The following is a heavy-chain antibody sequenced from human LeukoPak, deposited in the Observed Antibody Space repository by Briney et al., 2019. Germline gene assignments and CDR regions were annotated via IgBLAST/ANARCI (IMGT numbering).Heavy chain of an antibody. V-gene: IGHV3-53*01. CDR1: GFTVSSNY. CDR3: TTAAGYNYGQY. D-gene: IGHD5-18*01. Sequence: GGSLRLSCAASGFTVSSNYMNWVRQAPGKGLEWVSALYIGGNTYYADSVRGRFTISRDNSKNTLYLQMNSLRAEDTAIYYCTTAAGYNYGQYWGQGTLVTVSS. CDR2: LYIGGNT. J-gene: IGHJ4*02.